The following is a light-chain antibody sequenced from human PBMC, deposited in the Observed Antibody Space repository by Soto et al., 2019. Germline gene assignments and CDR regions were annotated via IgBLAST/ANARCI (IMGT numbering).Light chain of an antibody. V-gene: IGKV3-11*01. CDR1: QSVSSY. CDR2: DAS. J-gene: IGKJ3*01. Sequence: EIVLTQSPATLSLSPGERATLSCRASQSVSSYLAWYQQKPGQAPRLLIYDASNRATGIPARFSGSGSGTDFTLTISSLEPEDVEVYYCQQRSNWHPSYGPGTKVDIK. CDR3: QQRSNWHPS.